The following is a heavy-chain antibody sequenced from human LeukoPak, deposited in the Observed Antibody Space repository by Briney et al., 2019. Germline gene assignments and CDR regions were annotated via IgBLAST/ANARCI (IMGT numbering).Heavy chain of an antibody. Sequence: SETLSLTCTVSGGSVSSSSYYWSWIRQPPGKGQEWIGYILYGGSTSYNPSLKSRVTISVDTSKNQVSLQLSSVTAADTAVYYCARVSLTMIFNYWGQGILVTVSS. CDR2: ILYGGST. D-gene: IGHD3-22*01. V-gene: IGHV4-61*01. CDR3: ARVSLTMIFNY. CDR1: GGSVSSSSYY. J-gene: IGHJ4*02.